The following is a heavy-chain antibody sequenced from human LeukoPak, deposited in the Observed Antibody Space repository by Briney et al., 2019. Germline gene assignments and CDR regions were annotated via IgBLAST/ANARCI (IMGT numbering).Heavy chain of an antibody. V-gene: IGHV4-39*01. CDR2: SYYSGST. Sequence: PSEPLSLTCTVSGGSISSTTYYWGWIRRPPGKGLEWIGTSYYSGSTYYNPSLKSRVTVSVDTSKNQFSLKLSSVTAADTAVYYCVRGSTLRHYQYWGQGTLVTVSS. CDR1: GGSISSTTYY. J-gene: IGHJ4*02. D-gene: IGHD3-16*01. CDR3: VRGSTLRHYQY.